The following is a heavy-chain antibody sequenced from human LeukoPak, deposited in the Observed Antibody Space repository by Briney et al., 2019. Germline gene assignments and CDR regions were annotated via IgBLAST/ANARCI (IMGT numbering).Heavy chain of an antibody. V-gene: IGHV4-39*07. CDR2: VYYTGSI. J-gene: IGHJ5*02. D-gene: IGHD4/OR15-4a*01. CDR3: ARRDYAAWFDP. CDR1: GDSITSGGYY. Sequence: SETLSLTCSVSGDSITSGGYYWAWLRQPPGKGLEWIGSVYYTGSIKYNSSLKGRVSISRDMSKNQFSLNVNSVAATDTAVYYCARRDYAAWFDPWGQGTLVTASS.